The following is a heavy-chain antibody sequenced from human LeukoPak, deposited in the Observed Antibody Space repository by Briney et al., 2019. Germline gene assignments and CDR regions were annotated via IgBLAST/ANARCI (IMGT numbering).Heavy chain of an antibody. Sequence: SETLSLTCAVYGGSFSGYYWSWIRQPPGKGLEWIGEINHSGSTNYNPSLKSRVTISADTSKNQLFLNVNSATAADTAVYYCVRGFSGVVGDYWGQGTLVTVSS. CDR1: GGSFSGYY. CDR2: INHSGST. V-gene: IGHV4-34*01. CDR3: VRGFSGVVGDY. D-gene: IGHD3-10*01. J-gene: IGHJ4*02.